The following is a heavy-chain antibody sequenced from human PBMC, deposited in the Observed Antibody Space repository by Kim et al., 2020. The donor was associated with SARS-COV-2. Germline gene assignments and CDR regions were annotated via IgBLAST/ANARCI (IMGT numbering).Heavy chain of an antibody. CDR1: GYTFTSYA. J-gene: IGHJ6*02. CDR2: INTNTGNP. V-gene: IGHV7-4-1*02. D-gene: IGHD6-19*01. CDR3: ARVQEWLVRGPSYGMDV. Sequence: ASVKVSCKASGYTFTSYAMNWVRQAPGQGLEWMGWINTNTGNPTYAQGFTGRFVFSLDTSVSTAYLQISSLKAEDTAVYYCARVQEWLVRGPSYGMDVWGQGTTVTVSS.